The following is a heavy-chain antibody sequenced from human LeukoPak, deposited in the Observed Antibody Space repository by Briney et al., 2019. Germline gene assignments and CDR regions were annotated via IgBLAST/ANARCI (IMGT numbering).Heavy chain of an antibody. V-gene: IGHV3-23*01. Sequence: GGSLRLSCAASGFTFSSYAMSWVRQAPGKGLEWVSAISGSGTSTYYADSVKGRFTISRDNSKNTLYLQMNSLRAEDTAVYYCAKRSHYGSGSYYLLYYFDYWGQGTLVTVSS. CDR3: AKRSHYGSGSYYLLYYFDY. D-gene: IGHD3-10*01. CDR1: GFTFSSYA. J-gene: IGHJ4*02. CDR2: ISGSGTST.